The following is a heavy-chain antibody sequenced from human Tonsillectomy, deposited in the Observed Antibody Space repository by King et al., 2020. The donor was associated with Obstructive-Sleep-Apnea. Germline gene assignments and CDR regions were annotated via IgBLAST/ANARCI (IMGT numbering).Heavy chain of an antibody. J-gene: IGHJ6*02. CDR3: ATTARGDYDYYGLDV. V-gene: IGHV3-23*04. D-gene: IGHD4/OR15-4a*01. CDR2: IMVSGGGT. CDR1: GFTFSNYA. Sequence: DVQLVESGGGLVQPGGSLRLSCRASGFTFSNYAMSWVRQAPGKVLEWVSGIMVSGGGTYYAYSVKGRFTISRDNFKKTLYLQMNSLRADDTAAYYCATTARGDYDYYGLDVWGQGTTVIVSS.